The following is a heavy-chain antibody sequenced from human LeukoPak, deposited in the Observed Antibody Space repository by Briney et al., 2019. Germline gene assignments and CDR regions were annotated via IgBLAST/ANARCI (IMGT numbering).Heavy chain of an antibody. J-gene: IGHJ4*02. Sequence: SVKVSCKTSGGTFSRFPVSWVRQAPGQGLEWMGGIIPIFGAANYTQKFQGRVTITADESTSTAYMELSSLRSDDTAVYYCARDQRLEMATMKFDYWGQGTLVTVSS. D-gene: IGHD5-24*01. CDR2: IIPIFGAA. CDR1: GGTFSRFP. V-gene: IGHV1-69*13. CDR3: ARDQRLEMATMKFDY.